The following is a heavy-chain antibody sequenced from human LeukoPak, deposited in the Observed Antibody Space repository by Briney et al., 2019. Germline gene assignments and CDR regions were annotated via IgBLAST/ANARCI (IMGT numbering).Heavy chain of an antibody. V-gene: IGHV1-69*04. CDR3: ARGSDPVHDYADY. J-gene: IGHJ4*02. Sequence: ASVKVSCKASGGTFSSYAISWVRQAPGQGLEWMGRIIPILGIANYAQKFQGRVTITADKSTSTAYMELSSLRSEDTAVYYCARGSDPVHDYADYWGQGTRVTVSS. CDR1: GGTFSSYA. CDR2: IIPILGIA.